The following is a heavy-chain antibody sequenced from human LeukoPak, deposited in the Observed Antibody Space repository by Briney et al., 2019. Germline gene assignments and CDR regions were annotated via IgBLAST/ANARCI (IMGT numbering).Heavy chain of an antibody. Sequence: KPSQTPSLTCTVSGGSISSGSYYWSWIRQPAGKGLEWIGRIYTSGSTNYNPSLKSRATISVDTSKNQFSLKLSSVTAADTAVYYCARSYDSSGYYYLEYFDYWGQGTLVTVSS. CDR2: IYTSGST. D-gene: IGHD3-22*01. CDR1: GGSISSGSYY. J-gene: IGHJ4*02. CDR3: ARSYDSSGYYYLEYFDY. V-gene: IGHV4-61*02.